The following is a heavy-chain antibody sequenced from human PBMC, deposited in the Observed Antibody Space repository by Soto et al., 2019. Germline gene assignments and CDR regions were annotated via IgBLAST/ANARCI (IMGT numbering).Heavy chain of an antibody. CDR2: ISSSSSYI. J-gene: IGHJ3*02. CDR3: ARTPYCSGRSCYSGYAFDI. V-gene: IGHV3-21*01. CDR1: GFTFSSYS. D-gene: IGHD2-15*01. Sequence: GGSLRLSCAASGFTFSSYSMNWVRQAPGKGLEWVSSISSSSSYIYYADSVKGRFTISRDNAKNSLYLKMNSLRAEDTAVYYCARTPYCSGRSCYSGYAFDIWGQGTMVTVSS.